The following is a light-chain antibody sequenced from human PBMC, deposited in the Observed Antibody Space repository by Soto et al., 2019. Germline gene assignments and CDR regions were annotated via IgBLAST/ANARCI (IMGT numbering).Light chain of an antibody. J-gene: IGLJ1*01. CDR2: SNS. CDR3: AAWDDSLNARYV. V-gene: IGLV1-44*01. CDR1: SSNIATKS. Sequence: QSVLTQPPSASGTPGQRVTISCSGSSSNIATKSVNWYQQLLGTAPKLLIYSNSQRSSGVPDRFSGSKSGTSASLAIRGLQSEDEADYYCAAWDDSLNARYVFGTGTKLTVL.